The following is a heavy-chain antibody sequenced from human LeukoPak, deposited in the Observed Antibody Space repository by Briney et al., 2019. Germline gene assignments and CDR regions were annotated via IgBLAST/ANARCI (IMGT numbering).Heavy chain of an antibody. CDR1: GYIFTGYY. V-gene: IGHV1-2*02. CDR3: ARHPYSGSYHFDY. J-gene: IGHJ4*02. D-gene: IGHD1-26*01. CDR2: INPNSGGT. Sequence: ASVKVSCKASGYIFTGYYMHWVRQAPGQGLEWMGWINPNSGGTNSAQKFQGRVTMTRDTSICTAYMELSRLTSDDTAVYYCARHPYSGSYHFDYWGQGTLVTVSS.